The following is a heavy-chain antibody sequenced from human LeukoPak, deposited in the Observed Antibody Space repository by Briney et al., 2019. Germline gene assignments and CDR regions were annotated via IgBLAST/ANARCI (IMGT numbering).Heavy chain of an antibody. J-gene: IGHJ6*02. D-gene: IGHD2/OR15-2a*01. CDR1: GGSFSGYY. Sequence: PLETLSLTCAVYGGSFSGYYWSWIRQPPGKGLEWIGEINHSGSTNYNPSLKSRVTISVDTSKNQFSLKLSSVPAADTAVYYCARPGPPTAEFMDVWGQGTTVTVSS. CDR2: INHSGST. V-gene: IGHV4-34*01. CDR3: ARPGPPTAEFMDV.